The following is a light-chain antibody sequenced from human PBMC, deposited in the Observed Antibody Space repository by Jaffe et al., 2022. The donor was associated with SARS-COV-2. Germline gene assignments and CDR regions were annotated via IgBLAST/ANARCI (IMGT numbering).Light chain of an antibody. Sequence: AVQLTQSPSSLSASVGDRVTITCRASQGIASTLAWYQHKPGNAPKLLIYDASSLESGVPSRFSGSGSGTDFTLTISSLQPEDFATYYCQQFNHYPFTFGPGTKVDI. CDR3: QQFNHYPFT. CDR2: DAS. J-gene: IGKJ3*01. V-gene: IGKV1D-13*01. CDR1: QGIAST.